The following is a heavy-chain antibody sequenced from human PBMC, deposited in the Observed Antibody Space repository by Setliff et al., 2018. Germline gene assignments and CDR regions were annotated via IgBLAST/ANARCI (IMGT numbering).Heavy chain of an antibody. V-gene: IGHV7-4-1*02. Sequence: GASVKVSCKASGYTFSSYAMNWVRQAPGQGLEWMGRINTITGNPTYAQGFTGRFVFFLDTSVSTAYLQISSLKPEDTAVYYCARDLGYCSRTSCHGDWFDPWGQGTLVTVSS. J-gene: IGHJ5*02. D-gene: IGHD2-2*01. CDR3: ARDLGYCSRTSCHGDWFDP. CDR1: GYTFSSYA. CDR2: INTITGNP.